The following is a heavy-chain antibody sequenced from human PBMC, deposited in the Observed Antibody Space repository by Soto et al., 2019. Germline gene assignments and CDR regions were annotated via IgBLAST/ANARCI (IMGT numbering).Heavy chain of an antibody. CDR2: IYYTGST. CDR3: ARDRSNSPDFFDF. D-gene: IGHD6-6*01. V-gene: IGHV4-30-4*01. J-gene: IGHJ4*02. Sequence: PSETLSLTCTVSGGSISSDDHYWSWIRQPPGKGLEWIGYIYYTGSTNYNPSLESRVTISVDTSKNQFSLKVNSVTAADTAVYYCARDRSNSPDFFDFWGQGTLVTVSS. CDR1: GGSISSDDHY.